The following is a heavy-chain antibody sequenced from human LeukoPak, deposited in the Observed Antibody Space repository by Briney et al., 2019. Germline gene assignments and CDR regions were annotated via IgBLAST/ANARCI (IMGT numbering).Heavy chain of an antibody. CDR1: GYTFAGYY. CDR2: INPNRVGT. Sequence: GASVKVSCKASGYTFAGYYMHWVRQAPGQGLEWMGWINPNRVGTNYAQKFQGRVTMTRDTSISTAYMELSRLRSDDTAVYYCASSRYCSSTSCPYYYYYGMDVWGQGTTVTVSS. V-gene: IGHV1-2*02. D-gene: IGHD2-2*01. CDR3: ASSRYCSSTSCPYYYYYGMDV. J-gene: IGHJ6*02.